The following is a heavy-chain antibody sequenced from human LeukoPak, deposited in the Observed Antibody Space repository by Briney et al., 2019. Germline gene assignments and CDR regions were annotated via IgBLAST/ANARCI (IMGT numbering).Heavy chain of an antibody. V-gene: IGHV1-69*13. CDR2: IIPMFRTT. CDR3: ARVNDFNYYYMDV. Sequence: SVKVSCKASGGTFSSYGISWVRQAPGQGLEWMGGIIPMFRTTYYAQNFQGRVTINADQSTSTAYMELSSLRSDDTAVYYCARVNDFNYYYMDVWGKGTTVTVSS. CDR1: GGTFSSYG. D-gene: IGHD3-3*01. J-gene: IGHJ6*03.